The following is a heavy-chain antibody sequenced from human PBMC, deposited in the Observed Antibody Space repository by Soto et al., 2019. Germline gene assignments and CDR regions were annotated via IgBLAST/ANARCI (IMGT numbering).Heavy chain of an antibody. CDR2: ISGSGGST. CDR1: GXTFSSYA. V-gene: IGHV3-23*01. CDR3: AKDPPHIVVVPAAIYNWFDP. J-gene: IGHJ5*02. D-gene: IGHD2-2*01. Sequence: GSLRLSCAASGXTFSSYAMSWVRQAPGKGLEWVSAISGSGGSTYYADSVKGRFTIYRDNSKNTLYLQMNSLRAEDTAVYYCAKDPPHIVVVPAAIYNWFDPWGQGTLVTVS.